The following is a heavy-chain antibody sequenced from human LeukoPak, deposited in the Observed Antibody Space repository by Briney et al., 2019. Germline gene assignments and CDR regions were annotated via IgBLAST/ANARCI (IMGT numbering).Heavy chain of an antibody. CDR3: ARARITIFGVVSGAFDP. Sequence: PSETLSLTCTVSGGSISSSSYSWGWIRQPPGKGLEWIGSIYYSGSTYYNPSLKSRVTISVDTSKNQFSLKLSSVTAADTAVYYCARARITIFGVVSGAFDPWGQGTLVTVSS. J-gene: IGHJ5*02. CDR1: GGSISSSSYS. D-gene: IGHD3-3*01. V-gene: IGHV4-39*01. CDR2: IYYSGST.